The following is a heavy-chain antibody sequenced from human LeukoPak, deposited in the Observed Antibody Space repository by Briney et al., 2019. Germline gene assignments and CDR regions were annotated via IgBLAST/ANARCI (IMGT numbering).Heavy chain of an antibody. Sequence: GGSLTLSWTAAGLTVGDIVMSWVGQPPGRGREGVGFIIIKVNGHTTKHAASVQPIYTISRDDSTSIAYLQMHSLNREFTAVYYCTTDYQLDYWGQGTLVTVYS. CDR1: GLTVGDIV. J-gene: IGHJ4*02. CDR2: IIIKVNGHTT. CDR3: TTDYQLDY. D-gene: IGHD3-16*01. V-gene: IGHV3-49*04.